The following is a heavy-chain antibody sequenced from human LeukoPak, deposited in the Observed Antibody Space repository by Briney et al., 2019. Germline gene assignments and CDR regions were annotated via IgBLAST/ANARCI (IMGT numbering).Heavy chain of an antibody. CDR2: ISAYNGNT. CDR1: GYTFTSYG. D-gene: IGHD5-24*01. V-gene: IGHV1-18*01. Sequence: ASVKVSCKASGYTFTSYGISWVRQAPGQGLEWMGWISAYNGNTNYAEKLQGRVTTTTDTSTSTAYMELRSLRSDDTALYFCARGLQENLAWLKASSAFDIWGPGTMVTVSS. J-gene: IGHJ3*02. CDR3: ARGLQENLAWLKASSAFDI.